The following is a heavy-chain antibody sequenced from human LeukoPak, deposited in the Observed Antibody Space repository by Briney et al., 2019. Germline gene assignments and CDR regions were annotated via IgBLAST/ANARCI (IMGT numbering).Heavy chain of an antibody. J-gene: IGHJ4*02. Sequence: SETLSLTCTVSGGSITHYYWTWIRQPPGKGLEWIGYIYYSGSTNYNPSLKSRVTISVDTSKNQFSLKLSSVTAADTAVYYCARDKWYFDYWGQGTLVTVSS. CDR1: GGSITHYY. CDR2: IYYSGST. V-gene: IGHV4-59*01. D-gene: IGHD1-26*01. CDR3: ARDKWYFDY.